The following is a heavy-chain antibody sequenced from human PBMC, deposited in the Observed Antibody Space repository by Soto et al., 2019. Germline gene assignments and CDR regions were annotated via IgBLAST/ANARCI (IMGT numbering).Heavy chain of an antibody. Sequence: PSETLSLTCTVSGGSISYYYWSWIRQPPGKGLEWIGYIYYSGSTNYNPSLKSRVTISVDTSKNQFSLKLSSVTAADTAVYYCARRWGRTFDYWGQGTLVTVSS. V-gene: IGHV4-59*08. D-gene: IGHD7-27*01. CDR2: IYYSGST. CDR3: ARRWGRTFDY. J-gene: IGHJ4*02. CDR1: GGSISYYY.